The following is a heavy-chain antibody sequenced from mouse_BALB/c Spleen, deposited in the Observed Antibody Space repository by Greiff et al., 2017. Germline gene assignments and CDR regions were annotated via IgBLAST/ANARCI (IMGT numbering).Heavy chain of an antibody. V-gene: IGHV14-3*02. D-gene: IGHD1-1*01. Sequence: VQLQQSGAELVKPGASVKLSCTASGFNIKDTYMHWVKQRPEQGLEWIGRIDPANGNTKYDPKFQGKATITADTSSNTAYLQLSSLTSEDTAVYYCARRYYGSSWFAYWGQGTLVTVSA. CDR2: IDPANGNT. J-gene: IGHJ3*01. CDR3: ARRYYGSSWFAY. CDR1: GFNIKDTY.